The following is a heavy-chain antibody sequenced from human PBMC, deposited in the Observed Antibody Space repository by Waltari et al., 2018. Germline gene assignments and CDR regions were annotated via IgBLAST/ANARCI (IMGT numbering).Heavy chain of an antibody. J-gene: IGHJ4*02. Sequence: EVQLVESGGGLVQTGGSLRLSCAASGLTFSSYWMSWVRQAPGKGLEWVANIKQDGSEKSDVCSVKVRFTISRDNAKNSLYLQMNSLRAEDTAVYYCARDLAGNWGQVTLVTVSS. CDR2: IKQDGSEK. V-gene: IGHV3-7*01. D-gene: IGHD3-10*01. CDR1: GLTFSSYW. CDR3: ARDLAGN.